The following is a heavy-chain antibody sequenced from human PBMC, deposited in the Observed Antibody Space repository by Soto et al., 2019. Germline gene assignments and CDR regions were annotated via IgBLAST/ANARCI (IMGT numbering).Heavy chain of an antibody. Sequence: QVQLVQSGAEVKKPGSSMKVSCKASGGTVSNYALDWVRQAPGLGLEWMGGIIPAFGSANYAQKFQGRITIXADESTKTAYXXLXSXTSEDTAVYYCARVPHPVTGLRDTGDYYYYYSGMDVWGQGTTVTVSS. CDR3: ARVPHPVTGLRDTGDYYYYYSGMDV. CDR2: IIPAFGSA. V-gene: IGHV1-69*12. D-gene: IGHD2-21*01. CDR1: GGTVSNYA. J-gene: IGHJ6*02.